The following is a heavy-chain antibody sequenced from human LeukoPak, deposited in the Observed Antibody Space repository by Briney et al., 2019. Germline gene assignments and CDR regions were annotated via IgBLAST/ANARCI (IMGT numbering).Heavy chain of an antibody. V-gene: IGHV1-2*02. J-gene: IGHJ5*02. CDR2: INPNNGGT. CDR3: ARFPRTFGGENWFDP. CDR1: GYTFTDYY. D-gene: IGHD3-16*01. Sequence: ASVKAFCKASGYTFTDYYIHWVRQAPGQGLEWMGWINPNNGGTNYAQKFQGRVTMTRDTSISTAYMELSRLRSDDTAVYYCARFPRTFGGENWFDPWGQGTLVTVSS.